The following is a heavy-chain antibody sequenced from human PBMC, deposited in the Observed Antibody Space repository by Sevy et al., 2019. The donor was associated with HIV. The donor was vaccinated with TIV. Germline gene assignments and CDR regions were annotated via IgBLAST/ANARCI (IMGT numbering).Heavy chain of an antibody. V-gene: IGHV1-18*01. CDR3: ARGLIDYVTIHHRGFDL. CDR1: GYTFSSYG. Sequence: ASVKVSCKASGYTFSSYGITWIRQAPGEGLEWMGWISAYNDDTDYAQNLQGRLTMTTDTSTSTVYMHLRSLRSDDTAVYYCARGLIDYVTIHHRGFDLWGQGTLVTVSS. CDR2: ISAYNDDT. J-gene: IGHJ3*01. D-gene: IGHD3-10*02.